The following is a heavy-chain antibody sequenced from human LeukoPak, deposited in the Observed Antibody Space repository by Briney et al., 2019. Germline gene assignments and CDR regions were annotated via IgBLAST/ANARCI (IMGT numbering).Heavy chain of an antibody. CDR3: AREGGREQWLVDYFDY. V-gene: IGHV3-33*01. Sequence: PGGSLRLSCAASGFTFSSYGMHWVRQAPGKGLEWVAVIWYDGSNKYYADSVKGRFTISRDNSKNTLYLQMNSLRAEDTAVYYCAREGGREQWLVDYFDYWGQGTLVTVSS. CDR1: GFTFSSYG. D-gene: IGHD6-19*01. J-gene: IGHJ4*02. CDR2: IWYDGSNK.